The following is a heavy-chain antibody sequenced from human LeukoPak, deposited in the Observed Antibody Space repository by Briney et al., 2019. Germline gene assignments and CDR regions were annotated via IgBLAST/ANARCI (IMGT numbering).Heavy chain of an antibody. Sequence: GGSLRLSCAASGFTFSSYGMSWVRQAPGKGLEWVSVIYSGGSTYYADSVKGRFTISRDNSKNTLYLQMNSLRAEDTAVYYCASPSSGWYPLYYYYGMDVWGQGTTVTVSS. CDR2: IYSGGST. D-gene: IGHD6-19*01. V-gene: IGHV3-53*01. J-gene: IGHJ6*02. CDR3: ASPSSGWYPLYYYYGMDV. CDR1: GFTFSSYG.